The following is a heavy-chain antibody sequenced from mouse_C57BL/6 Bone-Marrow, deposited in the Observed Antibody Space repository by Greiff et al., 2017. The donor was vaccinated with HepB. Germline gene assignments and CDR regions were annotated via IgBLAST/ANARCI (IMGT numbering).Heavy chain of an antibody. CDR3: ARFGTDYAMDY. CDR2: INPYNGGT. Sequence: EVQGVESGPVLVKPGASVKMSCKASGYTFTDYYMNWVKQSHGKSLEWIGVINPYNGGTSYNQKFKGKATLTVDKSSSTADMELNSLTSEDSAVYYCARFGTDYAMDYWGQGTSVTVSS. J-gene: IGHJ4*01. D-gene: IGHD3-3*01. CDR1: GYTFTDYY. V-gene: IGHV1-19*01.